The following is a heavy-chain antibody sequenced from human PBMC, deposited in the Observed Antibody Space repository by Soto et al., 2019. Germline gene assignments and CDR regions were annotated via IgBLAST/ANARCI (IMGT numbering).Heavy chain of an antibody. CDR3: TTDSYSSITVVRFDY. V-gene: IGHV3-23*01. CDR1: GFTFSSYA. J-gene: IGHJ4*02. Sequence: GGSLRLSCAASGFTFSSYAMSWVRQAPGKGLEWVSAISGSGGSTYYADSVKGRFTISRDNSKNTLYLQMNSLRAEDTAVYYCTTDSYSSITVVRFDYWGQGTVVTVSS. D-gene: IGHD1-26*01. CDR2: ISGSGGST.